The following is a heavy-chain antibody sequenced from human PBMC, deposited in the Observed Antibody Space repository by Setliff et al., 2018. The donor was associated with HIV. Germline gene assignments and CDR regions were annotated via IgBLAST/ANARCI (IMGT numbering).Heavy chain of an antibody. D-gene: IGHD5-18*01. CDR1: GGSISSGSYY. V-gene: IGHV4-61*02. CDR2: IYTSGST. Sequence: VSGGSISSGSYYWSWIRQPAGKGLEWIGRIYTSGSTNYNPSLKSRVSISVDTSKNQFSLKLSSVTAADTAVYYCARGIYSCGYLFDYWGQGTLVTVSS. CDR3: ARGIYSCGYLFDY. J-gene: IGHJ4*02.